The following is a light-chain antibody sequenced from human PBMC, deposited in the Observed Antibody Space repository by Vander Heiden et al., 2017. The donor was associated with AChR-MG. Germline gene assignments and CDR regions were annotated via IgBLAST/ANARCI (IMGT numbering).Light chain of an antibody. V-gene: IGLV2-14*03. CDR2: DVS. CDR1: SSDVGGYDY. CDR3: SSYTSSITSEVV. J-gene: IGLJ2*01. Sequence: QSALTQPASASGSPGQSNTISRTGTSSDVGGYDYVSWYQQHPGKAPKLMVYDVSNRPSGVSDRFSGSKSGNTASLTISGLQAEDEAEYYCSSYTSSITSEVVFGGGTKLTVL.